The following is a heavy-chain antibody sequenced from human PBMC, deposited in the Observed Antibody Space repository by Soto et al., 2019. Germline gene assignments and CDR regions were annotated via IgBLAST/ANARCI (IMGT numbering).Heavy chain of an antibody. CDR2: ISWNSGSI. D-gene: IGHD2-15*01. V-gene: IGHV3-9*01. Sequence: DVQLVESGGGLVQPGRSLRLSCAASGFTFDDYAMHWVRQAPGKGREWVSGISWNSGSIGYADSVKGRFTISRDNAKNSLYLKMNSLRAEDTALYYCAKDRGCSGGSCCHYFDYWGQGTLVTVSS. J-gene: IGHJ4*02. CDR3: AKDRGCSGGSCCHYFDY. CDR1: GFTFDDYA.